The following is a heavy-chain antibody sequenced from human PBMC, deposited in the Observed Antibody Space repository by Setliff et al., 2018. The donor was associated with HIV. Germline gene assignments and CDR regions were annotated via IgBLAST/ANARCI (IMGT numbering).Heavy chain of an antibody. Sequence: GGFLRLSCAASGFSVSNYYMAWVRQAPGKGLEWVSTIYSDGTTYHADSVKGRFTLSRDNSKNTLFLQMNSLRPEDTAVFHCARLRLFSSALDYWGQGTLVTVSS. CDR3: ARLRLFSSALDY. D-gene: IGHD2-2*01. J-gene: IGHJ4*02. CDR1: GFSVSNYY. CDR2: IYSDGTT. V-gene: IGHV3-66*02.